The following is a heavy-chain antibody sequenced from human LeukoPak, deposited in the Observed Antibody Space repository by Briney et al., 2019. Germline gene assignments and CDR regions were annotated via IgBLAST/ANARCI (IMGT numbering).Heavy chain of an antibody. J-gene: IGHJ6*02. CDR1: GFTLRTYT. CDR2: IDTGSHYI. Sequence: PGGSLRLSCAASGFTLRTYTMNWVRQAPGKGLEWVSSIDTGSHYIYYADSVKGRFTISRDSAKNSLFLQMSSLRAEDMAVYYCARGGVAANYYYYYAMDVWGQGTTVTVSS. V-gene: IGHV3-21*01. D-gene: IGHD2-21*01. CDR3: ARGGVAANYYYYYAMDV.